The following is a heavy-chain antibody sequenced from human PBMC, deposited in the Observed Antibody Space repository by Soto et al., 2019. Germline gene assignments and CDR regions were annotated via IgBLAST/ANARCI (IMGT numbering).Heavy chain of an antibody. CDR2: ISDSGTIT. CDR3: VRQYDSLGVYFDY. V-gene: IGHV3-48*03. Sequence: GGSLRLSCVASGFPVSNYELNWVRQAPGKGLEWISYISDSGTITRYADSVKGRFTVSIDSATASLYLQMSSLGVDDTAVYFCVRQYDSLGVYFDYWGHGTLVTVSS. D-gene: IGHD3-16*01. CDR1: GFPVSNYE. J-gene: IGHJ4*01.